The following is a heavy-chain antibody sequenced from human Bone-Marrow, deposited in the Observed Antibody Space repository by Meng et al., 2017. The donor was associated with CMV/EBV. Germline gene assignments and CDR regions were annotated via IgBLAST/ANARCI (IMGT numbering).Heavy chain of an antibody. CDR3: ARADCSSTSCYQGYYYGMDV. CDR2: ISTSSSTI. Sequence: LSLTCAASGFTFSTYNMNWVRQAPGKGLEWISYISTSSSTIYYADSVKGRFTISRDNAKNSLYLQMNSLRAEDTAVYYCARADCSSTSCYQGYYYGMDVWGQGTTVTVSS. J-gene: IGHJ6*02. D-gene: IGHD2-2*01. V-gene: IGHV3-48*04. CDR1: GFTFSTYN.